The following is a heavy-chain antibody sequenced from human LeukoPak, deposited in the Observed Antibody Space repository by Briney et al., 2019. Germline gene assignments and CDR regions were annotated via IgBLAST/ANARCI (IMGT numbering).Heavy chain of an antibody. D-gene: IGHD6-13*01. CDR3: ARFPASSSWYKGELFDY. V-gene: IGHV1-8*03. J-gene: IGHJ4*02. CDR1: GYTFTSYD. Sequence: ASVKVSCKASGYTFTSYDINWVRQATGQGLGWMGWMNPNSGNTGYAQKFQGRVTITRNTSISTAYMELSSLRSEDTAVYYCARFPASSSWYKGELFDYWGQGTLVTVSS. CDR2: MNPNSGNT.